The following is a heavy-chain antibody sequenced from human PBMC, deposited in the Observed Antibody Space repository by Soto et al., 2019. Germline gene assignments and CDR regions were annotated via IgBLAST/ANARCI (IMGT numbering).Heavy chain of an antibody. Sequence: PSLLMSVPCTVSDGYISSSSYYCGRIRQPPGKGLEWIGSIYHSGSTYYNPSLKSRVTISVDRSKNQFSLKLSSVTAADTAVYYCARDFYYDSSGRADVMDVWGQGTTVPVSS. CDR3: ARDFYYDSSGRADVMDV. J-gene: IGHJ6*02. D-gene: IGHD3-22*01. CDR1: DGYISSSSYY. V-gene: IGHV4-39*07. CDR2: IYHSGST.